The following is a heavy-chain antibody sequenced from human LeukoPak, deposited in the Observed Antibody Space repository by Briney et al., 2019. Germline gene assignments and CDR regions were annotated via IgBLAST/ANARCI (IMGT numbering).Heavy chain of an antibody. J-gene: IGHJ5*02. Sequence: SETLSLTCTVSGGSISSYYWGWIRQPPGKGLEWIGSIYYSGSPYYNPSLKSRVTISVDTSKNQFSLKLSSVTAADTAVYYCARLGIAVAGPINWFDPWGQGTLVTVSS. CDR1: GGSISSYY. V-gene: IGHV4-39*01. D-gene: IGHD6-19*01. CDR2: IYYSGSP. CDR3: ARLGIAVAGPINWFDP.